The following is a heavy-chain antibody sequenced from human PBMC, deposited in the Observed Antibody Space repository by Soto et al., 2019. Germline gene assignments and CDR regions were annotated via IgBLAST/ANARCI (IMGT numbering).Heavy chain of an antibody. J-gene: IGHJ4*02. CDR1: GFTFSSYA. V-gene: IGHV3-23*01. CDR2: ISGSGGST. CDR3: AKDRLPLRFLEWPPLYYFDY. D-gene: IGHD3-3*01. Sequence: GGSLSLSCAASGFTFSSYAMSWVRQAPGKGLEWVSAISGSGGSTYYADSVKGRFTISRDNSKNTLYLQMNSLRAEDTAVYYCAKDRLPLRFLEWPPLYYFDYWGQGTLVTVSS.